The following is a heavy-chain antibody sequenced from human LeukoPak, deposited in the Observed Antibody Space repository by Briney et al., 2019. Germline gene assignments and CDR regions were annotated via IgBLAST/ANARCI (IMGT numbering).Heavy chain of an antibody. V-gene: IGHV3-7*03. Sequence: PGGSLRLSCAASGFTFSSYWMNWARQAPGKGLEWVASINHNGNVNYYVDSVKGRFTISRDNAKNSLYLQMSNLRAEDTAVYYCASTFDIWGQGTMVTVSS. CDR3: ASTFDI. J-gene: IGHJ3*02. CDR1: GFTFSSYW. CDR2: INHNGNVN.